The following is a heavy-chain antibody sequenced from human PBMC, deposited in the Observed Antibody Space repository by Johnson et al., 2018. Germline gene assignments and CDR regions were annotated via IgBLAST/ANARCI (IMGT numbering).Heavy chain of an antibody. CDR2: IYSSGST. CDR3: TRDHYDSSGYWGEHFDH. CDR1: GFIVSSSY. D-gene: IGHD3-22*01. V-gene: IGHV3-53*01. Sequence: VRLGQAGGDLIQPGGSLRLSCAASGFIVSSSYMSWVRQAPGRGLEWVSVIYSSGSTYYADSVKGRFTISRDNIQNTLYLQMNSLRAEDTAVYYCTRDHYDSSGYWGEHFDHWGQGTLFTVSS. J-gene: IGHJ1*01.